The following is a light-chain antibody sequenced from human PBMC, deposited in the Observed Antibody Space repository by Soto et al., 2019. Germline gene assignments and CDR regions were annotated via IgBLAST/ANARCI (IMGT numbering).Light chain of an antibody. J-gene: IGKJ4*01. CDR3: QQYNSYPLT. CDR2: DVS. Sequence: DIQMTQSPSTLSASVGDRVTITCRASQSISSWLAWYQQKPGKAPKLLIHDVSNLESGVPSRFSGSGSGTEFTLTISSLQPDDVATYYCQQYNSYPLTFGGGTKVDIK. CDR1: QSISSW. V-gene: IGKV1-5*01.